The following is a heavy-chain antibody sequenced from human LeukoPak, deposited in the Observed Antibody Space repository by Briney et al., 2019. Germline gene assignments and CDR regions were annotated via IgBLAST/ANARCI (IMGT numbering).Heavy chain of an antibody. CDR2: IYTGDSDT. J-gene: IGHJ4*02. CDR1: GYSFTNYW. V-gene: IGHV5-51*01. D-gene: IGHD3-10*01. CDR3: ATLVGYGSFFDY. Sequence: GESLKISFKTSGYSFTNYWIGWVRQMPGKGLEYMGIIYTGDSDTRYSPSFQGQVTISADKSISTAYLQWSSLKASDTAMYYCATLVGYGSFFDYWGQGTLVTVSS.